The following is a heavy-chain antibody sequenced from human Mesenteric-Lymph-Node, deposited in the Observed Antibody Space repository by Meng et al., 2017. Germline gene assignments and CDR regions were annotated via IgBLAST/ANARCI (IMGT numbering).Heavy chain of an antibody. CDR2: IYHSGST. CDR1: GGSFSGYY. V-gene: IGHV4-34*01. Sequence: SETLSLTCAVYGGSFSGYYWSWIRQPPGKGLEWIGEIYHSGSTNYNPSLKSRVTISVDKSKTQFSLKLSSVTAADTAVYYCASYGDSYFDYWGQGTLVTVSS. D-gene: IGHD4-17*01. CDR3: ASYGDSYFDY. J-gene: IGHJ4*02.